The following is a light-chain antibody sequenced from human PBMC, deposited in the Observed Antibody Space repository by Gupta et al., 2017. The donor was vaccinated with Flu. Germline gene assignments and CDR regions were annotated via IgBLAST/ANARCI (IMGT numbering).Light chain of an antibody. CDR3: AAWDDSLNGYL. CDR2: TND. Sequence: RVTISCYGSSSNIGSNTANWYQQLPGAAPQLLIYTNDQRPSGVPDRFSGSKPGTSASLAISGLQSEDEADYFCAAWDDSLNGYLFGTGTKVTVL. CDR1: SSNIGSNT. V-gene: IGLV1-44*01. J-gene: IGLJ1*01.